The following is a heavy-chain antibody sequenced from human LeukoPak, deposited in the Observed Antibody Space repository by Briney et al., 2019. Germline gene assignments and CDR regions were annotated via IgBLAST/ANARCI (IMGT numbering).Heavy chain of an antibody. J-gene: IGHJ4*02. CDR2: ISGSGGST. V-gene: IGHV3-23*01. D-gene: IGHD5-18*01. CDR3: AKDSARGYSYGSFDY. CDR1: GFTFSSYG. Sequence: GGSLRLSCAASGFTFSSYGMSWVRQAPGKGLEWVSAISGSGGSTYYADSVKGRFTISRDNSKNTLYLQMNSLRAEDTAVYYCAKDSARGYSYGSFDYWGQGTLVTVSS.